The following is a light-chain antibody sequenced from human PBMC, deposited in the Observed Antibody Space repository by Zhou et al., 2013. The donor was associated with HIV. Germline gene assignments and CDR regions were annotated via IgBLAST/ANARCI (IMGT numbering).Light chain of an antibody. CDR3: MQALQTPIT. CDR2: LGS. V-gene: IGKV2-28*01. Sequence: EIVMIQSPLSLPVTPGEPASISCRSSQSLLHSNGYNYLDWYLQRPGQSPQLLIYLGSNRASGVPDRFSGSGSGTDFTLKISRVEAEDVGVYYCMQALQTPITFGQGTRLEIK. J-gene: IGKJ5*01. CDR1: QSLLHSNGYNY.